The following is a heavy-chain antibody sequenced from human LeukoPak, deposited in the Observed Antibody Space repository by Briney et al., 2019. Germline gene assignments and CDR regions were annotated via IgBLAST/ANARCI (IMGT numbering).Heavy chain of an antibody. CDR3: ARDFYLPVASFDY. D-gene: IGHD2-2*01. V-gene: IGHV3-21*01. Sequence: GGSLRLSCAASGFTFSSYSMNWVRQAPGKGLEWVSSISSSSSYIYYADSVKGRFTISRDNAKNSLYLQMNSLRAEDTAVYYCARDFYLPVASFDYWGQGTLVTVSS. CDR1: GFTFSSYS. J-gene: IGHJ4*02. CDR2: ISSSSSYI.